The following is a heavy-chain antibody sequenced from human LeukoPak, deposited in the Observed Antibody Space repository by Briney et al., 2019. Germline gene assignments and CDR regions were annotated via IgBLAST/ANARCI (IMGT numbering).Heavy chain of an antibody. J-gene: IGHJ4*02. CDR3: ARDLRRGYSYGYFDY. CDR1: GGSISSYY. Sequence: SETLSLTCTVSGGSISSYYWSWIRQPPGKGLEWIGYIYYSGSTNYNPSLKSRVTISVDTSKNQFSLKLSSVTAADTAVYYCARDLRRGYSYGYFDYWGQGTLVTVSS. D-gene: IGHD5-18*01. CDR2: IYYSGST. V-gene: IGHV4-59*01.